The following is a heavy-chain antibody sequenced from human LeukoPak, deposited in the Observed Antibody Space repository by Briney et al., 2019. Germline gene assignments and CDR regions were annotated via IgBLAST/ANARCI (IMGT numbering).Heavy chain of an antibody. V-gene: IGHV1-2*02. D-gene: IGHD2-21*02. CDR3: ARDCGGDCSGAFDI. CDR2: INPNSGGT. Sequence: ASVKVSCKASGYTFTGYYMHWVRQAPGQGLEWMGWINPNSGGTNYAQKFQGRVTMTRDTSNSTAYMELSRLRSDDTAVYYCARDCGGDCSGAFDIWGQGTMVTVSS. J-gene: IGHJ3*02. CDR1: GYTFTGYY.